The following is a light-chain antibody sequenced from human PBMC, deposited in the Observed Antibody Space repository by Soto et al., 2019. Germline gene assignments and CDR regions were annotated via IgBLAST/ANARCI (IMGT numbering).Light chain of an antibody. V-gene: IGKV4-1*01. CDR2: WAS. CDR3: QQYHSAPPT. CDR1: QSVLFSPNNKNY. J-gene: IGKJ1*01. Sequence: DIVMTQSPDSLAVSLGERATINCKSSQSVLFSPNNKNYLAWYQQKPGQPPKLLIYWASTRESGVPDRFSGSGSGTDFPLTISTLQAEDVAFYYCQQYHSAPPTLGQGTKVEIK.